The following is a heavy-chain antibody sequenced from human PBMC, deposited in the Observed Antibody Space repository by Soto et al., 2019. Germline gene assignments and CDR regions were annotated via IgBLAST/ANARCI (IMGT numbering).Heavy chain of an antibody. CDR1: GFTFSNAW. CDR3: TCPAITGTYFYYYYYGMDV. Sequence: EVQLVESGGGLVKPGGSLRLSCAASGFTFSNAWMSWVRQAPGKGLEWVGRIKSKTDGGTTDYAAPVKGRFTISRDDSKNTLYLQMNSLKTEDTAVYYCTCPAITGTYFYYYYYGMDVWGQGTTVTVSS. CDR2: IKSKTDGGTT. D-gene: IGHD1-20*01. J-gene: IGHJ6*02. V-gene: IGHV3-15*01.